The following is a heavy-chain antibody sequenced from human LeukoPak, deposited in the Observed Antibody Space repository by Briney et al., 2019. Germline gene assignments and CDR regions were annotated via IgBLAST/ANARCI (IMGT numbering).Heavy chain of an antibody. Sequence: GGSLRLSCAASGFTFSSYAMSWVRQAPGKGLEWVSAISGSGGSTYYADSVKGRFTISRDNSKNTLYLQMNSLRAEDTAVYCCAKGGYYYDSSGYLDYWGQGTLVTVSS. CDR1: GFTFSSYA. V-gene: IGHV3-23*01. CDR3: AKGGYYYDSSGYLDY. J-gene: IGHJ4*02. D-gene: IGHD3-22*01. CDR2: ISGSGGST.